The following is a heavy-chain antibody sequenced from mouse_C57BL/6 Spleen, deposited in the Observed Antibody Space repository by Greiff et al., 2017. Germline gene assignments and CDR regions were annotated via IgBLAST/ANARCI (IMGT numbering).Heavy chain of an antibody. Sequence: QVHVKQPGAELVMPGASVKLSCKASGYTFTSYWMHWVKQRPGQGLEWIGEIDPSDSYTNYNQKFKGKSTLTVDKSSSTAYMQLSSLTSEDSAVYYCARSLTGGAWFAYWGQGTLVTVSA. CDR1: GYTFTSYW. D-gene: IGHD4-1*01. CDR2: IDPSDSYT. J-gene: IGHJ3*01. V-gene: IGHV1-69*01. CDR3: ARSLTGGAWFAY.